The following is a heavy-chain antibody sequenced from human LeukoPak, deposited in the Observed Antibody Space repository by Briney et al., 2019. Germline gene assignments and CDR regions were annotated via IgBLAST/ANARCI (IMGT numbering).Heavy chain of an antibody. CDR1: GGPITSNSFH. Sequence: SETLSLTCTVSGGPITSNSFHWGWIRQPPGRGLEWIGIINYTGSTYYNPSLKSRVTISVDTSNNQFSLKLSSVTAADTAVYYCARDRGTWNDDGFDYWGQGTLVTVSS. J-gene: IGHJ4*02. CDR3: ARDRGTWNDDGFDY. D-gene: IGHD1-1*01. CDR2: INYTGST. V-gene: IGHV4-39*02.